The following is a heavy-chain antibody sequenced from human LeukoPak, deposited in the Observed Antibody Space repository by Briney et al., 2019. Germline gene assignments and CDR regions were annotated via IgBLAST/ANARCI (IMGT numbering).Heavy chain of an antibody. D-gene: IGHD4-17*01. CDR2: IIPIFGTA. V-gene: IGHV1-69*05. CDR1: GGTFSSYA. CDR3: ARDLTGPMTTVTSGAFDI. Sequence: SXKVSCKASGGTFSSYAISWVRQAPGQGVEWMGGIIPIFGTANYAQKFQGRVTITRDESTSTAYMEVSRLRYEDTAVYSCARDLTGPMTTVTSGAFDIWGQGTMVTVSS. J-gene: IGHJ3*02.